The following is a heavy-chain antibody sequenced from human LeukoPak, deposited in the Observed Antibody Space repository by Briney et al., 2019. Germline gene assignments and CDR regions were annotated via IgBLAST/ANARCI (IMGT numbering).Heavy chain of an antibody. CDR2: INHSGST. J-gene: IGHJ3*02. CDR1: GGSFSGYY. CDR3: ARDTKYSSSYYPPDPFDI. D-gene: IGHD6-13*01. V-gene: IGHV4-34*01. Sequence: SETLSLTCAVYGGSFSGYYWSWIRQPPGNGLEWIGEINHSGSTNYNPSLNSRVTISPDPSKNQFSLKLNSLTASDTAIYHCARDTKYSSSYYPPDPFDIWGQGTMVCVSS.